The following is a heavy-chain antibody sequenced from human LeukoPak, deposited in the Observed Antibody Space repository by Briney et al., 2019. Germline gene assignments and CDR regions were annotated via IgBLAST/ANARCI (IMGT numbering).Heavy chain of an antibody. J-gene: IGHJ4*02. D-gene: IGHD2-15*01. CDR1: GGSISSYY. V-gene: IGHV4-59*12. Sequence: SETLSLTCTVSGGSISSYYWSWIRQPPGKGLEWIGYIYYSGSTNYNPSLKSRVTISVDTSKNQFSLKLSSVTAADMAVYYCTKGGGSLARWGQGILVTVSS. CDR3: TKGGGSLAR. CDR2: IYYSGST.